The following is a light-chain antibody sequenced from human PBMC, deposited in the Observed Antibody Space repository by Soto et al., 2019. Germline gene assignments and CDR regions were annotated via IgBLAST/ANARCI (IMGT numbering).Light chain of an antibody. CDR3: QQYGSSGT. Sequence: DIEMTQSPSTLSASVGDRVTITCRASQNIDKWLAWYQQKPQKAPKLLIFDASTLESGVPSRFSGSGSGTEFTLTISRLEPEDFAVYYCQQYGSSGTFGQGTKVDI. CDR1: QNIDKW. J-gene: IGKJ1*01. CDR2: DAS. V-gene: IGKV1-5*01.